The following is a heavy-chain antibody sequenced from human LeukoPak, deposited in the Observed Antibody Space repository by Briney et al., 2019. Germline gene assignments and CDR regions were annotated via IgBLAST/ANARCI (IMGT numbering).Heavy chain of an antibody. D-gene: IGHD2-2*03. CDR3: ARHGFYWYFDL. CDR1: GGSISSYY. J-gene: IGHJ2*01. V-gene: IGHV4-59*01. CDR2: IYYSGST. Sequence: ASETLSLTCTVSGGSISSYYWSWIRQPPGKGLEWIGYIYYSGSTNYNPSLKSRVTISVDTSKNQFSLKLSSVTAADTAVYYCARHGFYWYFDLWGRGTLVTVSS.